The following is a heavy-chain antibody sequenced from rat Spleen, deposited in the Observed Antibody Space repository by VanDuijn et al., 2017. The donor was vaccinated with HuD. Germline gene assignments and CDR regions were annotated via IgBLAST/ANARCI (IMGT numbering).Heavy chain of an antibody. CDR2: ISYEGGST. V-gene: IGHV5-22*01. Sequence: EVQLVESGGGLVPPGGSLKLSCAASGFIFSDYYMAWVRQAPKKGLEWVASISYEGGSTYYGDSVKGRFTISRDTAKTTLYLQMNSLRSEDTATYYCARRKDGGWYFDFWGPGTMVTVSS. CDR1: GFIFSDYY. D-gene: IGHD1-12*02. J-gene: IGHJ1*01. CDR3: ARRKDGGWYFDF.